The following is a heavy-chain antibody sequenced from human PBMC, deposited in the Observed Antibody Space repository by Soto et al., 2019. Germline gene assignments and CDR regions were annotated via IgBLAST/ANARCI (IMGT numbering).Heavy chain of an antibody. V-gene: IGHV5-51*01. Sequence: PGESLKISCRGSGYSFTSYGIGWVRQMPGKGLEWMGIIYPGDSDTRYSPSFQGQVTISADKSISTAYLQWSSLKASDTAMYYCARLRAAMVWWFDPWGQGTLVTVSS. CDR3: ARLRAAMVWWFDP. D-gene: IGHD2-2*01. CDR2: IYPGDSDT. J-gene: IGHJ5*02. CDR1: GYSFTSYG.